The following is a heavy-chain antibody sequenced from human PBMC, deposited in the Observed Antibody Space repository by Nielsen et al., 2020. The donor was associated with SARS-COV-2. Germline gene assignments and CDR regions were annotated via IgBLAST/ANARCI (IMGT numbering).Heavy chain of an antibody. CDR2: IYYSGST. CDR1: GGSISSSSYY. V-gene: IGHV4-39*07. D-gene: IGHD2-8*01. CDR3: TVVCYLFWKLYYFDY. J-gene: IGHJ4*02. Sequence: SETLSLTCTVSGGSISSSSYYWGWIRQPPGKGLEWIGSIYYSGSTYYNPSLKSRVTISVDTSKNQFSLKLSSVTAADTAVYYCTVVCYLFWKLYYFDYWGQGTLVTVSS.